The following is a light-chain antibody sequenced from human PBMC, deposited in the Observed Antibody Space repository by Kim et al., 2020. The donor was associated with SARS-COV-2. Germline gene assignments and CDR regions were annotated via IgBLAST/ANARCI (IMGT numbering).Light chain of an antibody. CDR3: QQANSFPLT. V-gene: IGKV1-12*01. CDR2: ASS. Sequence: DIQMTQSPSSVSASVGDRVTITCRASQGVAGWLAWYQQKPGKAPNRLIYASSTLQTGVPSRFSGSGSGTDFTLTINNLQPEDFAHYYCQQANSFPLTFGGRTKVDIK. J-gene: IGKJ4*01. CDR1: QGVAGW.